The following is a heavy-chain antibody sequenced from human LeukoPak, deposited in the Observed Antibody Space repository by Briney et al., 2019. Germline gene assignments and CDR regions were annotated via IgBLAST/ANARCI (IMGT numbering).Heavy chain of an antibody. CDR2: VNNDGSST. V-gene: IGHV3-74*01. D-gene: IGHD6-13*01. CDR1: GFTFSTYW. CDR3: ARDLNDLLQNYRSTWYPADY. J-gene: IGHJ4*02. Sequence: GGSLRLSCAASGFTFSTYWMNWVRQAPGKGLVWVSRVNNDGSSTSYADSVKGRFTISRDNTKNTLYLQMNSLRAEDTAVYYCARDLNDLLQNYRSTWYPADYWGQGTLVSVSS.